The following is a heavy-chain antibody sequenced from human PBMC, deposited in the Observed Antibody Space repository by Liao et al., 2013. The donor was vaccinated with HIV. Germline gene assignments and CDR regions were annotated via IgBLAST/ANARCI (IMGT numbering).Heavy chain of an antibody. D-gene: IGHD1-26*01. CDR1: GGSISTKSTYY. Sequence: QLQLQESGPGLVKPSETLSLTCIVSGGSISTKSTYYWGWIRQPPGRGLEWIGSIYYSGSTYYNPSLKSRVSISADTSSNHVSLKLTSVTAADTAVYYCARVQWXPAPNWYSDLWGRGTLVIVSS. CDR2: IYYSGST. J-gene: IGHJ2*01. V-gene: IGHV4-39*02. CDR3: ARVQWXPAPNWYSDL.